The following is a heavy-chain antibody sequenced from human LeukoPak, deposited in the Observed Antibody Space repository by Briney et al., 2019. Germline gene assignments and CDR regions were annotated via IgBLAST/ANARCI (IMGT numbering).Heavy chain of an antibody. V-gene: IGHV1-2*02. J-gene: IGHJ4*02. CDR2: INPNSGGT. CDR3: ARGDDSSSYNPFDY. D-gene: IGHD3-22*01. CDR1: GYTFTGYY. Sequence: GASVKVSCKASGYTFTGYYMHWVRQAPGQGLEWMGWINPNSGGTNYAQKFQGRVTMTRDTSISTAYMELSGLRSDDTAVYYCARGDDSSSYNPFDYWGQGTLVTVSS.